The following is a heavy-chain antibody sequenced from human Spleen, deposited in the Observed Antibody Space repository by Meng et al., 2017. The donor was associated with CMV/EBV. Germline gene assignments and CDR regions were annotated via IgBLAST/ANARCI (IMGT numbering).Heavy chain of an antibody. J-gene: IGHJ4*02. CDR1: GGSFSGYY. D-gene: IGHD3-3*01. CDR2: INHSGST. Sequence: SETLSLTCAVYGGSFSGYYWSWIRQPPGKGLEWIGEINHSGSTNYNPSLKSRVTISVDTSKNQFSLKLNSVTAADTAVYYCAATRNELRFLEWLRGYQFDYWGQGTLVTVSS. V-gene: IGHV4-34*01. CDR3: AATRNELRFLEWLRGYQFDY.